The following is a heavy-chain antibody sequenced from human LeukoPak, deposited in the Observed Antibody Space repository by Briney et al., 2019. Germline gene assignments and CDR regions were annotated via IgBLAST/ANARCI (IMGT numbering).Heavy chain of an antibody. CDR1: GGSFSGYY. D-gene: IGHD6-13*01. CDR3: ARGASGSWYGAYDY. J-gene: IGHJ4*02. CDR2: INHSGST. Sequence: SETLSLTCAVYGGSFSGYYWSWIRQPPGKGLEWIGEINHSGSTNYNPSLKSRVTISVDTSKNQFSLKLSSVTAADTAVYYCARGASGSWYGAYDYWGQGTLVTVSS. V-gene: IGHV4-34*01.